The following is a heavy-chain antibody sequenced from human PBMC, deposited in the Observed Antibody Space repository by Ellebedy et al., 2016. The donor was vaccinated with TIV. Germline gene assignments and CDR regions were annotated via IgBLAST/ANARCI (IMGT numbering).Heavy chain of an antibody. CDR3: ARDPGGSYPLDY. CDR2: FDPENGET. Sequence: AASVKVSCKVSGYTVTELSMHWVRQAPGKGLEWIGGFDPENGETIYAQKFQGRVTVTEDTSTDTAYLELSSLRSEDTAVYYCARDPGGSYPLDYWGQGTLVTVSS. CDR1: GYTVTELS. D-gene: IGHD1-26*01. J-gene: IGHJ4*02. V-gene: IGHV1-24*01.